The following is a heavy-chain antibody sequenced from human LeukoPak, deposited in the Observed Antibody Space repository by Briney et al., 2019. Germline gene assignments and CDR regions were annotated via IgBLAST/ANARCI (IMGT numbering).Heavy chain of an antibody. J-gene: IGHJ1*01. CDR2: IRYDGTNK. CDR1: GFTLRSYG. D-gene: IGHD4-23*01. CDR3: AKDRYGGNSVIFSEYFQH. V-gene: IGHV3-30*02. Sequence: GGSLRLSCAASGFTLRSYGMHWVRQAPGKGLEWVAIIRYDGTNKYYADSVKGRFTISRDNSKNTLYLQMNSLRAEDTAVYYCAKDRYGGNSVIFSEYFQHWGQGTLVTVSS.